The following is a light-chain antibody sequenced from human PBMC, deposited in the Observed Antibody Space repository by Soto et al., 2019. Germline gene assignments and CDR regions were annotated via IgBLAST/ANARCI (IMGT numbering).Light chain of an antibody. CDR2: DVN. CDR3: CSYAGRYIYV. CDR1: NTDIGTYNY. V-gene: IGLV2-11*01. J-gene: IGLJ1*01. Sequence: SALTQPRSVSGSPGQSVTISCTGTNTDIGTYNYVSWYQQHPGKAPKLMIYDVNKRPSGVPDRFSGSKSGNTASLTISGLQAGDEADYYCCSYAGRYIYVFGTGTKVTVL.